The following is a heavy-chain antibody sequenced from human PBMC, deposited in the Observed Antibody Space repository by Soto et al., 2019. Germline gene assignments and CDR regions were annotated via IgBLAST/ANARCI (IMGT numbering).Heavy chain of an antibody. CDR3: AKIVGTARGPWFDP. J-gene: IGHJ5*02. Sequence: SETLSLTCDVSGYFISNSNWWGWIRQPPGKGLEWIGYISPSGTTYYNPSLQSRLTMSVDTPKNQFSLRLISVSAMDTAVYYCAKIVGTARGPWFDPWGQGTLVT. CDR1: GYFISNSNW. D-gene: IGHD3-22*01. V-gene: IGHV4-28*01. CDR2: ISPSGTT.